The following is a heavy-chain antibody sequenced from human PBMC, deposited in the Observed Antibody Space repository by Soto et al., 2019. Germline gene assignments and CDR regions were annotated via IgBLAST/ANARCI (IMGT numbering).Heavy chain of an antibody. CDR3: ANTAMVASSADSWFDP. J-gene: IGHJ5*02. CDR2: IYYSGST. Sequence: SETLSLTCTVSGVSISSSSYYWGWIRQPPGKGLEWIGSIYYSGSTYYNPSLKSRVTISVDTSKNQFSLKLSSVNAADTAVYYCANTAMVASSADSWFDPWGQGTLVTVSS. D-gene: IGHD5-18*01. V-gene: IGHV4-39*01. CDR1: GVSISSSSYY.